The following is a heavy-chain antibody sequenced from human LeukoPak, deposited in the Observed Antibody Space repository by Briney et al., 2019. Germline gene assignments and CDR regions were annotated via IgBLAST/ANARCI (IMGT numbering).Heavy chain of an antibody. D-gene: IGHD3-22*01. CDR2: ISSSGSTI. CDR3: AKDSTPYNYYDSSGYPDY. CDR1: GLTFSRSN. Sequence: GGSLRLSCVVSGLTFSRSNMNWVRQAPGKGLEWVSHISSSGSTIYYADSVRGRFTVSRDNAENSVYLQMNSLRAEDTALYYCAKDSTPYNYYDSSGYPDYWGQGTLVTVSS. V-gene: IGHV3-48*04. J-gene: IGHJ4*02.